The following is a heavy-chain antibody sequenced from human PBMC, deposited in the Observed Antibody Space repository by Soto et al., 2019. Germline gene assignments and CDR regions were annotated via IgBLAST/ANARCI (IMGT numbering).Heavy chain of an antibody. CDR1: GGSVSISFFY. Sequence: SENLALTCAVSGGSVSISFFYWSWVRQPPGQRLEWIGYIYYTGTTNYNPSLASRVAMSVDTSKKQFTLNLRSLTAADTARYYCARITTSSGWSLFDSWGQGMLVTVYS. CDR3: ARITTSSGWSLFDS. D-gene: IGHD6-13*01. CDR2: IYYTGTT. J-gene: IGHJ4*02. V-gene: IGHV4-61*01.